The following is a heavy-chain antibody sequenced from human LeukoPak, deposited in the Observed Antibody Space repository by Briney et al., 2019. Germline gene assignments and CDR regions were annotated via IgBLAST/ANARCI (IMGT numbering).Heavy chain of an antibody. CDR1: GSTFSSYA. J-gene: IGHJ4*02. Sequence: GGSLRLSCAASGSTFSSYAMHWVRQAPGKGLEWVAVISYDGSSTYYADSVKGRFTISRDNSKNTLYLQMNSLRAEDTAVYYCARDRSVVVLTGYYFDYWGQGTLVTVSS. CDR3: ARDRSVVVLTGYYFDY. CDR2: ISYDGSST. D-gene: IGHD2-15*01. V-gene: IGHV3-30*04.